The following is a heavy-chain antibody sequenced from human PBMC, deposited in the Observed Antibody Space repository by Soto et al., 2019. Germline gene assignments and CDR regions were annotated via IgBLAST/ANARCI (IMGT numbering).Heavy chain of an antibody. V-gene: IGHV1-2*02. D-gene: IGHD3-22*01. J-gene: IGHJ4*02. CDR3: ASVHYYDSSVQPGY. Sequence: APVKGSCKASGYTFTGYYMHWVREAPGQGLEWMGWINPNSGGTNYAQKFQGRVTMTRDTSISTAYMELSRLRSDDTAVYYCASVHYYDSSVQPGYWGQGTLVTVSS. CDR2: INPNSGGT. CDR1: GYTFTGYY.